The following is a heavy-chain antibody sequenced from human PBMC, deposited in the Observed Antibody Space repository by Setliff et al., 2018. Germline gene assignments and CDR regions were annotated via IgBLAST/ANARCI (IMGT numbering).Heavy chain of an antibody. CDR3: ARSFSRREKFLLDY. V-gene: IGHV4-4*07. J-gene: IGHJ4*02. Sequence: PSETLSLTCTVSGGSISSYYWSWIRQPAGKGLEWIGHIYIGGNINYNPSLKSRVTISVDTSKNQFSLKVNSVTVADTAVYYCARSFSRREKFLLDYWGQGALVTVSS. CDR2: IYIGGNI. CDR1: GGSISSYY.